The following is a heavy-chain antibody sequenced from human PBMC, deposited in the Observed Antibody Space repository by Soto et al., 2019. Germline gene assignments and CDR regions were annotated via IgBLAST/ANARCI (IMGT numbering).Heavy chain of an antibody. D-gene: IGHD6-13*01. CDR3: ARDKRFGVAAAGAFVDY. Sequence: SETLSLTCTVSGGSISSYYWSWIRQPAGKGLVGIGRIYTSESTNYNPSLKSRVTMSVDTSKILFSLKLSSVTAADTAVYYCARDKRFGVAAAGAFVDYWGQGTLVTVSS. V-gene: IGHV4-4*07. J-gene: IGHJ4*02. CDR1: GGSISSYY. CDR2: IYTSEST.